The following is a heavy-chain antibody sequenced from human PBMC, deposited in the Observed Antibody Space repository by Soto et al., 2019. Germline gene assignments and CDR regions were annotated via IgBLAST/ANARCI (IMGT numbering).Heavy chain of an antibody. V-gene: IGHV3-7*03. CDR2: IKQDGSEK. CDR1: GFSFSTYA. J-gene: IGHJ6*02. CDR3: ASLSIAGYYYYGMDV. D-gene: IGHD6-6*01. Sequence: GGSLRLSCAASGFSFSTYAMGWVRQAPGKGLEWVANIKQDGSEKYYVDSVKGRFTISRDNAKNSLYLQMNSLRAEDTAVYYCASLSIAGYYYYGMDVWGQGTTVTVSS.